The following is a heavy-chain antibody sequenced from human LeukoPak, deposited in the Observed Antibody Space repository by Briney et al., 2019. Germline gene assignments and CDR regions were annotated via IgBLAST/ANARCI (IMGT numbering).Heavy chain of an antibody. D-gene: IGHD6-19*01. Sequence: ASVKVSCKASGYTFTGYYMHWVRQAPGQGLEWMGWINPNTGDTHYAQRFQGRVTMTRDTTINTAYMELNRLTSDDPAVYYCASYPRYSSSPPFDYWGQGTLVTVPS. V-gene: IGHV1-2*02. CDR1: GYTFTGYY. CDR2: INPNTGDT. J-gene: IGHJ4*02. CDR3: ASYPRYSSSPPFDY.